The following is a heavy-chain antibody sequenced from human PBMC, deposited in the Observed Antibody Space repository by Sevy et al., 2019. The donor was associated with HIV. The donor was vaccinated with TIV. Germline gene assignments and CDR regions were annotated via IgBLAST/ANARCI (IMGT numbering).Heavy chain of an antibody. CDR1: GFTFSSYA. V-gene: IGHV3-30*04. CDR3: ASDGHYYDSSGYFDY. CDR2: ISYDGSNK. Sequence: GSLRLSCAASGFTFSSYAMHWVRQAPGKGLEWVAVISYDGSNKYYADSVKGRFTISRDNSKNTLYLQMNSLRAEDTAVYYCASDGHYYDSSGYFDYWGQGTLVTVSS. J-gene: IGHJ4*02. D-gene: IGHD3-22*01.